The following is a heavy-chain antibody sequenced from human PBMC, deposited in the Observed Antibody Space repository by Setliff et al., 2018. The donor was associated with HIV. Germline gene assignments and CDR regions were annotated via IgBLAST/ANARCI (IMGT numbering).Heavy chain of an antibody. D-gene: IGHD3-22*01. J-gene: IGHJ6*03. CDR2: MNPGSRNT. CDR3: ARARTDHYDRGRRSHYYIDV. Sequence: ASVKVSCKASGYTFTSYGINWVRQAAGQGLEWMGWMNPGSRNTGYAQRLEGSDTMTWDTSISTAYMELNNVKFEDTAVYYCARARTDHYDRGRRSHYYIDVWARGATVTVSS. CDR1: GYTFTSYG. V-gene: IGHV1-8*02.